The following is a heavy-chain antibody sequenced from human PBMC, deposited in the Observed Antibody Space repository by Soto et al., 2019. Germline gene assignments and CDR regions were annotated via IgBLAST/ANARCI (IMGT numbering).Heavy chain of an antibody. CDR1: GYTFTSYG. J-gene: IGHJ6*02. Sequence: QVQLVQSGAEVKKPGASVKVSCKASGYTFTSYGISWVRQAPGQGLEWMGWISAYNGNTNYAQKLQGRVTMTTDTSTSTVYMELRSLRSDDTAVYYCARGRPVTTLSYYYGMDVWGQGTTVTVSS. CDR3: ARGRPVTTLSYYYGMDV. D-gene: IGHD4-17*01. CDR2: ISAYNGNT. V-gene: IGHV1-18*01.